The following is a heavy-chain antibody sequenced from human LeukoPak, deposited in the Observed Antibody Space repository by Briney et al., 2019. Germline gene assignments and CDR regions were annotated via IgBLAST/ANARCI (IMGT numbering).Heavy chain of an antibody. J-gene: IGHJ4*02. CDR1: GGSISGSSYY. CDR2: VYYSGST. Sequence: KPSETLSLTCTVSGGSISGSSYYWGWIRQPPGKGPEWIGSVYYSGSTYYSPSRKSRVTISVDTSKNQFSLKLSSVTAADTAVYYCARVGYSYGSHYFDYWGQGTLVTVSS. V-gene: IGHV4-39*07. CDR3: ARVGYSYGSHYFDY. D-gene: IGHD5-18*01.